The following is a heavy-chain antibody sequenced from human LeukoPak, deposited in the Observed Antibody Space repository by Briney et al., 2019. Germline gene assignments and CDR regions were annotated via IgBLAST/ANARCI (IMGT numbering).Heavy chain of an antibody. J-gene: IGHJ4*02. Sequence: GRSLRLSCAPSGFTFSYYGMHWVRRAPGKGLEWEAFISSDGSSQYHADSVKGRFTISRDNSKNSVYLQMISLRAEDTAVYYCARDGPHHDLDYWGQGALVTVSS. CDR2: ISSDGSSQ. CDR1: GFTFSYYG. V-gene: IGHV3-33*01. CDR3: ARDGPHHDLDY.